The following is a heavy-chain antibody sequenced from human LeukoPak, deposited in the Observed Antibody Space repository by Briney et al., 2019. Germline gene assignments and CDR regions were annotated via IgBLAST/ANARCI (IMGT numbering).Heavy chain of an antibody. CDR3: ARDGYNWIPFDA. CDR2: INSDGSST. Sequence: GGSLRLSCAASGFTFSSYWMHWVRQAPGKGLVWVSRINSDGSSTTYADSVKGRFTISRDESKNILYLQMDSLRAEDTALYYCARDGYNWIPFDAWGQGTPVTVSS. V-gene: IGHV3-74*01. J-gene: IGHJ4*02. CDR1: GFTFSSYW. D-gene: IGHD1-20*01.